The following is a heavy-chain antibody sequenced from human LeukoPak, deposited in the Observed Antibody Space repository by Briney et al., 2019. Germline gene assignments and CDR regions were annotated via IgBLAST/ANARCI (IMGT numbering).Heavy chain of an antibody. CDR3: ARDPSSRGNFDH. J-gene: IGHJ4*02. CDR1: GYSFTGYY. D-gene: IGHD5-24*01. V-gene: IGHV1-2*02. CDR2: INPNSGGT. Sequence: ASVKVSCQASGYSFTGYYMYWVRQAPGQGLEWMGWINPNSGGTNYAQKFQGRVTMTRDTSINTAYVEVGRLRSDDTAVYYCARDPSSRGNFDHWGQGTLVTVSS.